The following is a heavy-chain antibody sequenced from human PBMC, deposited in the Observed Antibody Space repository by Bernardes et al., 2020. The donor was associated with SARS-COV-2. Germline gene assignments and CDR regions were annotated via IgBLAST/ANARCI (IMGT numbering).Heavy chain of an antibody. CDR2: VWFDGSDI. Sequence: GGSLSPSRAASGFTFSHYGMHWVRPAPGKGLEWVAHVWFDGSDIDYADSVKGRFTISRDNSKNTLFLQMNNLRAEDTAVYYCARDRIDSWEYFDHWGQGTLVTVSS. CDR3: ARDRIDSWEYFDH. CDR1: GFTFSHYG. J-gene: IGHJ4*02. D-gene: IGHD6-13*01. V-gene: IGHV3-33*01.